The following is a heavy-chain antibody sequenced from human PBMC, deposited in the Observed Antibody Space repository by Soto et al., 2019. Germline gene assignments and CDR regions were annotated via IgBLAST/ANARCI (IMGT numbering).Heavy chain of an antibody. V-gene: IGHV6-1*01. D-gene: IGHD2-2*01. J-gene: IGHJ6*02. Sequence: SQTLSLTCAISGDSVSINSAAWNLIRQSPSRGLEWLGRTYYRSKWYNDYAVSVESRITINPDTSKNQFSLQLNSVTPEDTAVYYCARVTDCSSTSCYFLDVWGQGTTVTVSS. CDR2: TYYRSKWYN. CDR1: GDSVSINSAA. CDR3: ARVTDCSSTSCYFLDV.